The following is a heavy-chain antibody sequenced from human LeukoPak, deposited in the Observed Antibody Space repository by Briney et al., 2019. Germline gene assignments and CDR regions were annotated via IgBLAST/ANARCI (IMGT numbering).Heavy chain of an antibody. D-gene: IGHD4-23*01. CDR3: ARDLATLGFDY. CDR2: IIPIFGTA. Sequence: SVKVSCKASGGTFSSYAISWVRQAPGQGLEWMGRIIPIFGTANYAPKFQGRVAITTDESTSTAYMELSSLRSEDTAVYYCARDLATLGFDYWGQGTLVTVSS. J-gene: IGHJ4*02. V-gene: IGHV1-69*05. CDR1: GGTFSSYA.